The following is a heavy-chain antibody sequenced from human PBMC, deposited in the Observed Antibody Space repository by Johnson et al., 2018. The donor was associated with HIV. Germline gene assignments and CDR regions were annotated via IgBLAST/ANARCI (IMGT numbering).Heavy chain of an antibody. D-gene: IGHD3-22*01. CDR3: AKRGSTMIGGAGAFDI. V-gene: IGHV3-66*04. CDR1: GFTVSSNY. J-gene: IGHJ3*02. CDR2: IYSGGST. Sequence: VQLVESGGGLVQPGGSLRLSCAASGFTVSSNYMSWVRQAPGKGLEWVSVIYSGGSTYYVDSVKGRFTISRDNSKNTLYLQMNSLRAEDTAVYYCAKRGSTMIGGAGAFDIWGQGTMVTVSS.